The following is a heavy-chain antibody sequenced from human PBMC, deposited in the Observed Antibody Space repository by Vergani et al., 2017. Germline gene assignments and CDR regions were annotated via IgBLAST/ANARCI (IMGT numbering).Heavy chain of an antibody. J-gene: IGHJ4*02. D-gene: IGHD3-22*01. V-gene: IGHV1-46*03. CDR3: TRVWDYDSIGYWAY. Sequence: QVQLVQSGAEVKKPGASVQVSCTASGYTFTSHYMHWVRQAPGQGLEWMGIINPSGGSTSYAQKFQGTVTMTRDTSTSTIYMELSSLRSEDTAVYYCTRVWDYDSIGYWAYWGQGTLVTVSS. CDR2: INPSGGST. CDR1: GYTFTSHY.